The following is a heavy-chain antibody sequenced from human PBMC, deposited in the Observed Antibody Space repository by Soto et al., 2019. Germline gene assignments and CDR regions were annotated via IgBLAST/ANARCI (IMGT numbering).Heavy chain of an antibody. CDR3: ARDKRDSSSSGYFDY. V-gene: IGHV3-48*01. J-gene: IGHJ4*02. D-gene: IGHD6-6*01. CDR1: GFSFSIYA. CDR2: ISSSSSTI. Sequence: GSLRLSCAASGFSFSIYAMSWVCQAPGQGLEWVSYISSSSSTIYYADSVKGRFTISRDNAKKSLYMQMNSLRAEDMVVYYCARDKRDSSSSGYFDYWGQGTLVTVSS.